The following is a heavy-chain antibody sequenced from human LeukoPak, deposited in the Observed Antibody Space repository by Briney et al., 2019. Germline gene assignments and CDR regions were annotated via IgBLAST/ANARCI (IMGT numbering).Heavy chain of an antibody. D-gene: IGHD4-11*01. CDR1: GFTFRNYA. CDR2: LTGSGDNT. V-gene: IGHV3-23*01. Sequence: GGSLRLSCAASGFTFRNYAMTRVRQAPGKGLEWVSALTGSGDNTYYADSMKGRFTISRDNSKNTLFLQTTSLRAEDTALYYCARIHDYSNYFHWYFDLWGRGTLVTVSS. J-gene: IGHJ2*01. CDR3: ARIHDYSNYFHWYFDL.